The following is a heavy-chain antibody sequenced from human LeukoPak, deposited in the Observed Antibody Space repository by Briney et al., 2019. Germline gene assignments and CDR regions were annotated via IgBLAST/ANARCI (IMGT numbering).Heavy chain of an antibody. CDR1: GGSLSSSSYY. Sequence: SETLSLTCTVSGGSLSSSSYYWGWIRQPPGKGLEWIGTIYYSGSTYYNPSLKSRVTMSVDTSKNQFSLKLSSVTATDTAMYYCASQDSTGWNGPFDYWAREPWSPSPQ. V-gene: IGHV4-39*01. CDR2: IYYSGST. J-gene: IGHJ4*02. CDR3: ASQDSTGWNGPFDY. D-gene: IGHD6-19*01.